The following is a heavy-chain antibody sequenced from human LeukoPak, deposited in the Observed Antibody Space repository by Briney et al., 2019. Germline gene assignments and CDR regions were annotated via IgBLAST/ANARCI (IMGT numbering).Heavy chain of an antibody. CDR3: AGERGYFDY. CDR2: IYYGAST. CDR1: GGSVSSYY. Sequence: SETLSLTCTVSGGSVSSYYWSWIRQPPGKGLEWIGYIYYGASTVYNPSLKSRVSISADTSKNRFSLKLTSVTAADTAVYYCAGERGYFDYWGQGTLVTVSS. V-gene: IGHV4-59*02. D-gene: IGHD3-10*01. J-gene: IGHJ4*02.